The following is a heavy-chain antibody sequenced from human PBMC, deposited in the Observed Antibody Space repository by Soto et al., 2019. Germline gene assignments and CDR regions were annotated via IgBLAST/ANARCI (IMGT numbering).Heavy chain of an antibody. V-gene: IGHV4-30-2*01. CDR3: ARVWGYSYGLASDI. CDR1: GGSISSGGYS. D-gene: IGHD5-18*01. CDR2: IYHSGST. J-gene: IGHJ3*02. Sequence: QLQLQESGSGLVKPSQTLSLTCAVSGGSISSGGYSWSWIRQPPEKGLEWIGYIYHSGSTYYNPSLKSRVTISVDRSKNQFSLKLSSVTAADTAVYYCARVWGYSYGLASDIWGQGTMVTVSS.